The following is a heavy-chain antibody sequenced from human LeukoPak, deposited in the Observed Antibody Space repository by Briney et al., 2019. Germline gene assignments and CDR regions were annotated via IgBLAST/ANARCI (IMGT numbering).Heavy chain of an antibody. CDR1: GFIFDNYA. J-gene: IGHJ4*02. D-gene: IGHD6-19*01. CDR3: ARESETSGWYDY. V-gene: IGHV3-43*02. Sequence: PGGSLRLSCAAPGFIFDNYAIHWVRQAPGKGLEWVSLISGDGGSTFYADSVRVRFTISRDNTRKSLSLQVSSLRSEDTALYYCARESETSGWYDYWGQGTLVTVSS. CDR2: ISGDGGST.